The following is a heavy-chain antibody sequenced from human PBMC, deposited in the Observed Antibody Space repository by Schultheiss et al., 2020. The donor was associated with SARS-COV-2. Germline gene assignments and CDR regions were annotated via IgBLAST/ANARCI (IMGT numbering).Heavy chain of an antibody. V-gene: IGHV3-33*03. D-gene: IGHD3-10*01. CDR3: ARAPAGFRGMDV. CDR1: GFTFSSYG. Sequence: GESLKISCAASGFTFSSYGMHWVRQAPGKGLEWVAVIWYDGSNKYYADSVKGRFTISRDNAKNSLYLQMNSLRAEDTAVYYCARAPAGFRGMDVWGQGTTVTVSS. CDR2: IWYDGSNK. J-gene: IGHJ6*02.